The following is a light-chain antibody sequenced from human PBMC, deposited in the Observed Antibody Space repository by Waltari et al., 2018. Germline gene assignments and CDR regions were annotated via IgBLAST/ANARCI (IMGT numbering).Light chain of an antibody. V-gene: IGKV3-15*01. CDR1: QGVSDD. CDR3: QQYNNWPPT. Sequence: VVMTHSPVTLSVSPGERATLSCRASQGVSDDLAWYQQKPGQAPRLLIYGASIRATGIPVRFSGSGSGTEFTLTISSLQSEDLATYYCQQYNNWPPTFGGGTKVQIK. CDR2: GAS. J-gene: IGKJ4*01.